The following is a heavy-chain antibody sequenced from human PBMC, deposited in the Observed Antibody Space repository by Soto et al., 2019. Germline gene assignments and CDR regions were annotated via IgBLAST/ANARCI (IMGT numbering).Heavy chain of an antibody. CDR1: GLTFSSYD. J-gene: IGHJ4*02. V-gene: IGHV3-23*01. D-gene: IGHD3-10*01. CDR3: AKWKYYASGNYYNNLDY. Sequence: GGSLRLSCAASGLTFSSYDMSWVRQAPGKGLEWVSGISAGGDLTYYSSSVKGRFTISRDNSKNTLYVQMSSLRAEDTALYYCAKWKYYASGNYYNNLDYWGQGTVVTVSS. CDR2: ISAGGDLT.